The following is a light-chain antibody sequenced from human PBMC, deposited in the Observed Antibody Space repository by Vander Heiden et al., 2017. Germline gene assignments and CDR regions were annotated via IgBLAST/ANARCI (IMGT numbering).Light chain of an antibody. J-gene: IGLJ2*01. CDR2: STG. Sequence: QTVVTQEPSLTVSPGATVTLTCASSTGVVTSAYYPNWFQQKPGQAPRALIYSTGNKHSWTPARFSGTLLGGKAALTLSGVQPEDEDEYYCLLYFGGEAVFGGGTKLTV. CDR3: LLYFGGEAV. V-gene: IGLV7-43*01. CDR1: TGVVTSAYY.